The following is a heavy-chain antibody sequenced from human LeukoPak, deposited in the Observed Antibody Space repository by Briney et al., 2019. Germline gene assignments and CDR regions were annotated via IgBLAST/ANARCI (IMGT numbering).Heavy chain of an antibody. V-gene: IGHV4-34*01. CDR2: INHSGST. Sequence: SSETLSLTCAAYGGSFSGYYWSWIRQPPGKGLEWIGEINHSGSTNYNPSLKSRVTISVDTSKNQFSLKLSSVTAADTAVYYCARGPGSYVYYFDYWGQGTLVTVSS. CDR3: ARGPGSYVYYFDY. D-gene: IGHD1-26*01. J-gene: IGHJ4*02. CDR1: GGSFSGYY.